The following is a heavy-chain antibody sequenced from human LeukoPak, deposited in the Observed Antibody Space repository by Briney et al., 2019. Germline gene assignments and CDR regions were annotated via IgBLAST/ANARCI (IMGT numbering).Heavy chain of an antibody. V-gene: IGHV3-21*01. CDR1: GYTFSPYS. J-gene: IGHJ4*02. D-gene: IGHD6-19*01. CDR2: ISSGGDDI. Sequence: GGSLRLSCAASGYTFSPYSMTWVRQAPGKGLEWVSSISSGGDDIYYSDLVKGRFTISRDSAKNSLFLQMSNLRADDTAVYYCATKQWLNSWGQGTRVIVSS. CDR3: ATKQWLNS.